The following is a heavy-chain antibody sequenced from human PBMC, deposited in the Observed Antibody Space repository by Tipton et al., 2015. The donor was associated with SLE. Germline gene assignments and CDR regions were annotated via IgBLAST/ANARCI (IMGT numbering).Heavy chain of an antibody. V-gene: IGHV3-7*01. Sequence: SLRLSCTASTFIFRRYWMTWVRQAPGKGLEWVANIKEDGSEKYYVDSVKGRFTISRDNSNNMLYLQMNSLRAEDTAVFFCARDYGAMTGFDYWGQGTLVTVSS. CDR2: IKEDGSEK. CDR3: ARDYGAMTGFDY. D-gene: IGHD3-9*01. CDR1: TFIFRRYW. J-gene: IGHJ4*02.